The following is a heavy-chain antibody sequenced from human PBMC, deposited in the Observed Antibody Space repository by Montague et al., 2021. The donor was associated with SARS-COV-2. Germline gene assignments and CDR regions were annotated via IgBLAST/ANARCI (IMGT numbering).Heavy chain of an antibody. CDR2: ISYDVPIK. CDR1: GFTFSNYA. J-gene: IGHJ4*02. CDR3: ARAYGSGSYPNDY. Sequence: SLRLTCEASGFTFSNYAMHWVRQAPGKGLEWVAVISYDVPIKYYXDSXNVRFTISRDNSKNTLDLQMNSLRGDDTAVYYCARAYGSGSYPNDYWGQGTLVTVSS. D-gene: IGHD3-10*01. V-gene: IGHV3-30*04.